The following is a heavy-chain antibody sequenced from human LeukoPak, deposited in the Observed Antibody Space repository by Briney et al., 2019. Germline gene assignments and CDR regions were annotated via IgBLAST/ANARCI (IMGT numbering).Heavy chain of an antibody. CDR1: GYSFTSYW. V-gene: IGHV5-51*01. D-gene: IGHD5-18*01. CDR3: ARGGYSYGLITYFDH. Sequence: GESLKISCKGSGYSFTSYWIGWVRQMPGKGLEWMGIIYPGDSDTRYSPSFQGQVTISADKSISTAYLQWSSLKASDTAMYYCARGGYSYGLITYFDHWGQGTLVTVSS. CDR2: IYPGDSDT. J-gene: IGHJ4*02.